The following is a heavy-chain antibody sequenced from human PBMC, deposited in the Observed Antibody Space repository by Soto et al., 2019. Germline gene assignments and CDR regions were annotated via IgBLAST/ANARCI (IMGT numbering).Heavy chain of an antibody. CDR3: ARDSLTGNYFDP. V-gene: IGHV4-30-2*01. CDR2: IYHSGYT. J-gene: IGHJ5*02. CDR1: GGSISSGGYS. Sequence: QMRLQESGSGLVKPSQTLSLTCAVSGGSISSGGYSWNWIRQPPGKGLEWIGYIYHSGYTSYNPSLTKRVTISVDKSKSQFSLTLSFVTAADTAVYYCARDSLTGNYFDPWGQGTLVTVSS. D-gene: IGHD1-7*01.